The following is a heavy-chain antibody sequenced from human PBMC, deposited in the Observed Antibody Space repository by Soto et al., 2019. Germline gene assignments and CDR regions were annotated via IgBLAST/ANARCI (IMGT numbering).Heavy chain of an antibody. CDR3: ARHCPLYSRPPGWFDP. V-gene: IGHV1-18*01. D-gene: IGHD6-13*01. CDR2: ISAYNGNT. J-gene: IGHJ5*02. Sequence: ASVKVSCKASGYTFTSYGISWVRQAPGQGLEWMGWISAYNGNTNYAQKLQGRVTMTTDTSTSTAYMELRSLRSDDTAVYYCARHCPLYSRPPGWFDPWGQGTLVTVSS. CDR1: GYTFTSYG.